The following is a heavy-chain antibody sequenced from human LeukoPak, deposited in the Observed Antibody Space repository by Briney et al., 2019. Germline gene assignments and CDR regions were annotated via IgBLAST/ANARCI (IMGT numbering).Heavy chain of an antibody. V-gene: IGHV1-24*01. J-gene: IGHJ4*02. D-gene: IGHD5-24*01. Sequence: ASVKVSCKVSGYTLTESSMHWVRQAPGKGLEWMGGFDPEDGETIYAQKFQGRVTMTEDTSTDTAYMELSSLRSEDTAVYYCATDPIRWLQLSIDYWGQGTLVTVSS. CDR3: ATDPIRWLQLSIDY. CDR1: GYTLTESS. CDR2: FDPEDGET.